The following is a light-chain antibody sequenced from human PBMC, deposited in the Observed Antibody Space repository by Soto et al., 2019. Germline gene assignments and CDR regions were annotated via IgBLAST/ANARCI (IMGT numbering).Light chain of an antibody. CDR1: SSDVGGYNY. CDR3: SSYTSSSTLYV. V-gene: IGLV2-14*03. J-gene: IGLJ1*01. CDR2: DVS. Sequence: QCALTQPASVSGSPGRSITISCTGTSSDVGGYNYVSWYQQHPGKAPKLMIYDVSNRPSGVSYRFSGSKSGNTASLTISGLQAEDEADYYCSSYTSSSTLYVFGTGTKVTVL.